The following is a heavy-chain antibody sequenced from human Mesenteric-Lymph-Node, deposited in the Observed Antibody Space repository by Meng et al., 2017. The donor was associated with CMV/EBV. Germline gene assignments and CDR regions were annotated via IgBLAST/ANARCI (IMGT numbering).Heavy chain of an antibody. J-gene: IGHJ4*02. CDR3: AKGGSSSWNSEADY. CDR1: GFTFSSYA. CDR2: FSGIGGRT. V-gene: IGHV3-23*01. Sequence: ASGFTFSSYAMTWVRQAPGKGLEWVSAFSGIGGRTNYADSVKGRFTIFRDNSENTMYLQMNSLRVEDTAIYYCAKGGSSSWNSEADYWGQGTLVTVSS. D-gene: IGHD6-13*01.